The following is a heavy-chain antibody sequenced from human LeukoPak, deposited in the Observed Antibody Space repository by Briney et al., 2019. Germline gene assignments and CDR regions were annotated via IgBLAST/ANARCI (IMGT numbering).Heavy chain of an antibody. CDR1: GGSISSHY. D-gene: IGHD2-2*03. J-gene: IGHJ5*02. Sequence: SETLSLTCTVSGGSISSHYWSWIRQPPGKGLEWIGYIYYSGSTNYNPSLKSRVTISVDTSKNQFSLKLSSVTAADTAVYYCARGVGIVVVPAFGWFDPWGQETLVTVSS. CDR3: ARGVGIVVVPAFGWFDP. CDR2: IYYSGST. V-gene: IGHV4-59*11.